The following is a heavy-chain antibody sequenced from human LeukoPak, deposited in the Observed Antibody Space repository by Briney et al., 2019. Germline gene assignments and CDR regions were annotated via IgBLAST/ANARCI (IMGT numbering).Heavy chain of an antibody. Sequence: PGGSLRLSCAASGFTFIIYEMNWVRQAPGKGLEWVSYISSSRSNTIYYADSVKGRFIISRDNAKNSLYLQMNSLRAEDTAVYYCARARPIDYWGQGTLVTVSS. D-gene: IGHD3-22*01. J-gene: IGHJ4*02. CDR1: GFTFIIYE. CDR2: ISSSRSNTI. V-gene: IGHV3-48*03. CDR3: ARARPIDY.